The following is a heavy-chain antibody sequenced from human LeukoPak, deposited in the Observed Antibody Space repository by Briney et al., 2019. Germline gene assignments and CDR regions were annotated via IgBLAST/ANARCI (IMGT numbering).Heavy chain of an antibody. V-gene: IGHV3-23*01. D-gene: IGHD5-18*01. Sequence: GGSLRLSCAASGFTFSNYVMSWVRQAPGKGLEWVAAISGSDGRTYFTDSVKGRFTVSRDNSKNTLYLQMNNLRAEDMAVYYCAKEPGYSSGYFDYWGQGTLVTVSS. J-gene: IGHJ4*02. CDR1: GFTFSNYV. CDR3: AKEPGYSSGYFDY. CDR2: ISGSDGRT.